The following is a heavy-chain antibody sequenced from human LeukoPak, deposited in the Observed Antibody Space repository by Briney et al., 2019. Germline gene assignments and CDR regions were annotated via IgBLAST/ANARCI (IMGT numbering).Heavy chain of an antibody. CDR2: IYHSGST. D-gene: IGHD3-22*01. Sequence: TASETLSLTCSVSGGSMSSYYWSWIRQSPGKGLEWIGYIYHSGSTDYNSSLKSRVTISVDTSKNQFSLKLSSVTAADTAVYYCARGFSGYYPYYFDYWGQGTLVTVSS. J-gene: IGHJ4*02. CDR3: ARGFSGYYPYYFDY. V-gene: IGHV4-59*01. CDR1: GGSMSSYY.